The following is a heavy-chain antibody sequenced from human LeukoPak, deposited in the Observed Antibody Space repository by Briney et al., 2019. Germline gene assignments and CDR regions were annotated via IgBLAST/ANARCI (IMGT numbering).Heavy chain of an antibody. V-gene: IGHV1-69*04. D-gene: IGHD3-22*01. CDR2: IIPILGIA. J-gene: IGHJ5*02. CDR3: ARDGRRGGYYDSSGYNWFDP. CDR1: GYTFTGYY. Sequence: PEASVKVSCKASGYTFTGYYMHWVRQAPGQGLEWMGRIIPILGIANYAQKFQGRVTITADKSTSTAYMELSSLRSEDTAVYYCARDGRRGGYYDSSGYNWFDPWGQGTLVTVSS.